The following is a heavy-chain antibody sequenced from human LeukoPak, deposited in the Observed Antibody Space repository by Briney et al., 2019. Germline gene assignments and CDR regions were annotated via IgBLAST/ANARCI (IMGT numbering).Heavy chain of an antibody. CDR1: GGTLSSYA. V-gene: IGHV1-69*01. CDR2: IIPIFGTA. J-gene: IGHJ4*02. CDR3: ARYCSGVACYRGLDY. Sequence: AVKVSCKASGGTLSSYAMSWVRQDPAQGLEWMGGIIPIFGTANYAQRFQGRVTITADESTSTAYMELSSLRSEDTAVYYCARYCSGVACYRGLDYWGQGTLVIVSS. D-gene: IGHD2-15*01.